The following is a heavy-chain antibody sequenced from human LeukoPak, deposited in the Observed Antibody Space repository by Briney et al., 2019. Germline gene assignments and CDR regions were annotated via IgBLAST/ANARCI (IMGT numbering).Heavy chain of an antibody. D-gene: IGHD6-13*01. V-gene: IGHV4-34*01. CDR3: ARHRSLSSSWQNWFDP. CDR1: GGSFSGYY. Sequence: SETLSLTCAVYGGSFSGYYWSGIRQPPGKGLEWIGEINHSGSTNYNPSLKSRVTISVDTSKNQFSLKLSSVTAADTAVYYCARHRSLSSSWQNWFDPWGQGTLVTVSS. J-gene: IGHJ5*02. CDR2: INHSGST.